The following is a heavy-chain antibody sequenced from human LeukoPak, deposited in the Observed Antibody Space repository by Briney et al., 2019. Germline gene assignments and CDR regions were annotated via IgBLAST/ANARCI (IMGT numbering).Heavy chain of an antibody. Sequence: GGSLRLSCAASGFTFSSYAMSWVRQAPGKGLEWVSAISGSGGSTYYADSVKGRFTISRDNSKNTLYLQMNSLRAEGTAVYYCAKAPPDYYYDSSGYYYHFFDYWGQGTLVTVSS. CDR3: AKAPPDYYYDSSGYYYHFFDY. D-gene: IGHD3-22*01. V-gene: IGHV3-23*01. J-gene: IGHJ4*02. CDR2: ISGSGGST. CDR1: GFTFSSYA.